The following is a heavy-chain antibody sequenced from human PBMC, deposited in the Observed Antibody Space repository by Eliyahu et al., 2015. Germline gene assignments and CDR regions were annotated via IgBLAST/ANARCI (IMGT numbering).Heavy chain of an antibody. CDR2: IDDGAGRTI. CDR3: ARDIGGRYSF. CDR1: GFSLNNYW. Sequence: EVQLVESGGGFVLPGGSLXLSCAASGFSLNNYWMHWVRQVPGKGLVWGSRIDDGAGRTINYADSVRGRFTIYRDFAKNTLFLQMDSLRVEDTGLYYCARDIGGRYSFWGQGTLVTVSS. V-gene: IGHV3-74*01. D-gene: IGHD5-18*01. J-gene: IGHJ4*02.